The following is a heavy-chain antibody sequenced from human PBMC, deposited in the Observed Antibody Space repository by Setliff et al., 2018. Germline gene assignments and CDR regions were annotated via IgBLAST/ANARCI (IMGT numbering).Heavy chain of an antibody. CDR3: ARVTGFSYMDV. V-gene: IGHV4-61*09. D-gene: IGHD3-3*01. Sequence: SETLSPTCTVSGASISSGSYYWSWIRQPAGKGLEWLGQIYTSWSTNYNPSLKGRATLSIDASKRQFSLKLTSVTAADTAVYFCARVTGFSYMDVWGKGTTVTVSS. CDR1: GASISSGSYY. CDR2: IYTSWST. J-gene: IGHJ6*03.